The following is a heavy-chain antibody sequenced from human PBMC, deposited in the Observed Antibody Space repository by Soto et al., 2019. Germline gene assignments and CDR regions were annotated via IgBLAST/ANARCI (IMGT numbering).Heavy chain of an antibody. V-gene: IGHV4-30-4*01. J-gene: IGHJ6*02. CDR3: ARGRDYYGSGSYYGMDV. CDR1: GGSISSGDYY. D-gene: IGHD3-10*01. Sequence: QVQLQESGPGLVKPSQTLSLTCTVSGGSISSGDYYWSWIRQPPGKGLEWIGYIYYSGSTYYNPSLRSLVTMSVDPSKNQFSLKLSSVTAADTAVYYCARGRDYYGSGSYYGMDVWGQGTTVTVSS. CDR2: IYYSGST.